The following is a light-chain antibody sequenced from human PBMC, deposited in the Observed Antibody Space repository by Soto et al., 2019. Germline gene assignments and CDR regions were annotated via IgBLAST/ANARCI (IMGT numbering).Light chain of an antibody. V-gene: IGKV3-20*01. CDR3: LRYGYYPPAYT. Sequence: EIVLTQSPGTVSLSPGERATLSCRASQSVSSRNLAWYRQKPGQAPSLLIFGASNRATGIPDRFTGCGSGTDFTLTISRLEPEDSAVYYCLRYGYYPPAYTFGQGTKLEIK. J-gene: IGKJ2*01. CDR2: GAS. CDR1: QSVSSRN.